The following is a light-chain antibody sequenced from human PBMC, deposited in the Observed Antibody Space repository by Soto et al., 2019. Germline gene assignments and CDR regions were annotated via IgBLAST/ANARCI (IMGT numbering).Light chain of an antibody. J-gene: IGKJ2*01. CDR3: QQYNNWPYT. V-gene: IGKV3-15*01. CDR1: QHVSSN. Sequence: EIVMTQSPATLSVSPGGSATLSCRASQHVSSNFAWYRQKPGQAPTLLIYRASTRATGIPARFSGSGSGTEFTLTISSQPSEDFAVYYCQQYNNWPYTFGQGTKLEIK. CDR2: RAS.